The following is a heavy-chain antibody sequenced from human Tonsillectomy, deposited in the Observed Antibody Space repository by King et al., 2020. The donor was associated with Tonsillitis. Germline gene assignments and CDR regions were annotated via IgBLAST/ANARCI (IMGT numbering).Heavy chain of an antibody. CDR3: ACRVPSYSGAESYYKRLGAFDI. D-gene: IGHD3-10*01. Sequence: VQLVQSGAEVKKPGESLRISCKGSGYSFTTYWIGWVRQMPGKGLEWMGIIFPDDSETRSSPSFQGHVTISAEKAISTPYLQWSSRKASDTATYYCACRVPSYSGAESYYKRLGAFDIWGQGTTVSVSS. CDR1: GYSFTTYW. J-gene: IGHJ3*02. CDR2: IFPDDSET. V-gene: IGHV5-51*03.